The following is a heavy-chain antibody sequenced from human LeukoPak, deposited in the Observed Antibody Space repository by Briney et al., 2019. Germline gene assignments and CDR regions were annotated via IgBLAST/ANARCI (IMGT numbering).Heavy chain of an antibody. CDR1: GFTFSSYA. V-gene: IGHV3-23*01. CDR3: AISGGYWAWAH. CDR2: ISGSGGST. Sequence: GGSLRPSCAASGFTFSSYAMSWVRQAPGKGLEWVSAISGSGGSTYYADSVKGRFTISRDNSKNTLFLQMNSLRAEDTAVYYCAISGGYWAWAHWGQGTLVTVSS. D-gene: IGHD1-26*01. J-gene: IGHJ4*02.